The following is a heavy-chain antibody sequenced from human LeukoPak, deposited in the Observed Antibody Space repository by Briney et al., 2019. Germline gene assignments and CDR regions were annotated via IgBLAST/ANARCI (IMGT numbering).Heavy chain of an antibody. V-gene: IGHV5-51*01. CDR1: GYSLTSYW. D-gene: IGHD2-2*01. Sequence: RGESLKISCKGSGYSLTSYWIGWVRQMPGKGLEWMGIIYPGDSDTRYSPSFQGQVTISADKSISTAYLQWSSLKASDTAMYYCARLTGCSSTSCYYPGYWGQGTLVTVSS. J-gene: IGHJ4*02. CDR3: ARLTGCSSTSCYYPGY. CDR2: IYPGDSDT.